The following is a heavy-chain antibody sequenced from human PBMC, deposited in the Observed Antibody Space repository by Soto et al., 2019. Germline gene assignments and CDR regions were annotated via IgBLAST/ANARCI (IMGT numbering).Heavy chain of an antibody. Sequence: EVQLLESGGGLVQPGGSLRLSCAASGFTFSSYAMSWVRQAPGKGLEWVSAVSGSGDYTYYADSVKGRFTISRDKSKNTLYLQMNSLRAEDTAVYYCAKDPLLLWFGMDVWGQGTTVTVSS. V-gene: IGHV3-23*01. CDR2: VSGSGDYT. CDR1: GFTFSSYA. D-gene: IGHD3-10*01. J-gene: IGHJ6*02. CDR3: AKDPLLLWFGMDV.